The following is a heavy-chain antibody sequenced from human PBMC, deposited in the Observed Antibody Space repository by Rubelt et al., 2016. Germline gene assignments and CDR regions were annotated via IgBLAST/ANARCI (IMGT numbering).Heavy chain of an antibody. CDR3: ARQLYSGSYYIDY. D-gene: IGHD1-26*01. J-gene: IGHJ4*02. V-gene: IGHV4-39*01. CDR1: GGSISSTDYY. CDR2: IYYSGST. Sequence: QLQLQESGPGLVKPSETLSLTCTVSGGSISSTDYYWGWIRQPPGKGLEWIGNIYYSGSTYYNPSLKSRVTISVDTSKNQFSLKLSSVTAPDTDLYYCARQLYSGSYYIDYWGQGTLVTVSS.